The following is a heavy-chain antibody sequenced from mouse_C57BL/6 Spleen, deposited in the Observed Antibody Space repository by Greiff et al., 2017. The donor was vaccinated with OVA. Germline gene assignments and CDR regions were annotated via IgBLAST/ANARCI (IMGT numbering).Heavy chain of an antibody. J-gene: IGHJ1*03. V-gene: IGHV10-1*01. Sequence: GGGLVQPKGSLKLSCAASGFSFNTYAMNWVRQAPGKGLEWVARIRSKSNNYATYYADSVKDRFTISRDDSESMLYLQMNNLKTEDTAMYYCVRQPSDYYGRSYGYFDVWGTGTTVTVSS. CDR3: VRQPSDYYGRSYGYFDV. CDR1: GFSFNTYA. D-gene: IGHD1-1*01. CDR2: IRSKSNNYAT.